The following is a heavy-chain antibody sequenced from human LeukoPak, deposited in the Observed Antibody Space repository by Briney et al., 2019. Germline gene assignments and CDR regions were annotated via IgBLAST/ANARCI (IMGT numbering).Heavy chain of an antibody. J-gene: IGHJ3*02. CDR3: AKDSYYYKRHGAFDI. CDR1: GFTFSSYA. CDR2: FSGSGGST. Sequence: PGGSLRLSCAASGFTFSSYAMSWVPQAPGKGLEWVSPFSGSGGSTYYADSVKGRFTISRDNSKNTLYLQMNSLRAEDTAVYYCAKDSYYYKRHGAFDIWGQGTMVTVSS. V-gene: IGHV3-23*01. D-gene: IGHD3-10*01.